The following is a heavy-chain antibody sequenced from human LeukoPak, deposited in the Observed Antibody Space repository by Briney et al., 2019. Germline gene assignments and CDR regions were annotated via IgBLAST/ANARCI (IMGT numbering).Heavy chain of an antibody. D-gene: IGHD6-19*01. J-gene: IGHJ5*02. V-gene: IGHV4-59*01. CDR1: GGCISSYY. CDR2: IYYSGST. CDR3: AREIAVAGKNWFDP. Sequence: PSETLSLTCTVSGGCISSYYWSWMRQPPGKGLEWIGYIYYSGSTNYNPSLKSRVTISVDTSKNQFSLKLSSVTAADTAVYYCAREIAVAGKNWFDPWGQGTLVTVSS.